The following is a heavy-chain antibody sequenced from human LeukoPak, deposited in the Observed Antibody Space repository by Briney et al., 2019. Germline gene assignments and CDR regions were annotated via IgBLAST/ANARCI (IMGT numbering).Heavy chain of an antibody. CDR2: INHSGST. J-gene: IGHJ4*02. V-gene: IGHV4-34*01. CDR1: GGSFSGYY. Sequence: PSETLSLTCAVYGGSFSGYYWSWIRQPPGKGLEWIGEINHSGSTNYNPSLKSRVTISVDTSKNQFSLKLSSVTVADTAVYYCARGGMATITPFDYWGQGTLVTVSS. CDR3: ARGGMATITPFDY. D-gene: IGHD5-24*01.